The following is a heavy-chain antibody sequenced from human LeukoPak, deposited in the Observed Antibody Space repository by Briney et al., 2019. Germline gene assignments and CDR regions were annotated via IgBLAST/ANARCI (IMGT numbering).Heavy chain of an antibody. V-gene: IGHV4-34*01. D-gene: IGHD2-2*01. Sequence: SETLSLTCAVYGGSFSGYYWSWIRQPPGKGLEWIGEINHSGSTNYNPSLKSRVTISVDTSKNQFSLKLSSVTAADTAVYYCARGLGYCSSTICHNWFDPWGPGTLVTVSS. CDR3: ARGLGYCSSTICHNWFDP. J-gene: IGHJ5*02. CDR2: INHSGST. CDR1: GGSFSGYY.